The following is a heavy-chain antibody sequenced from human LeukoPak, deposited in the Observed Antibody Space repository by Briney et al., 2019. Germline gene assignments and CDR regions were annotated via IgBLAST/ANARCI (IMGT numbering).Heavy chain of an antibody. CDR2: IYSGGNT. Sequence: GGSLRLSCAASGFTVRSIHMSGVRQAPGKGLEWVSVIYSGGNTNYADSVKGRFTISRDNSKNTVYLQMNSLRAEDTAVYYCARDRFGELGVDYWGQGTLVTVSS. CDR3: ARDRFGELGVDY. J-gene: IGHJ4*02. V-gene: IGHV3-53*01. CDR1: GFTVRSIH. D-gene: IGHD3-10*01.